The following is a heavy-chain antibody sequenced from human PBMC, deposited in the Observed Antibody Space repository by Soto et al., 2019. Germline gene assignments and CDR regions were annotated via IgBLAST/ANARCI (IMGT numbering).Heavy chain of an antibody. D-gene: IGHD2-2*01. Sequence: NPSETLSLTCTVSGGSISSGGYFWSWIRQHPGKGLEWVGYIFYSGSTYYNPSLKSRVTMSLDMSKNQFSLKLSSVTAADTAVYYCARVGGYCSTTTCPGYAMDVRGQGTTVTVSS. CDR3: ARVGGYCSTTTCPGYAMDV. CDR1: GGSISSGGYF. J-gene: IGHJ6*02. V-gene: IGHV4-31*03. CDR2: IFYSGST.